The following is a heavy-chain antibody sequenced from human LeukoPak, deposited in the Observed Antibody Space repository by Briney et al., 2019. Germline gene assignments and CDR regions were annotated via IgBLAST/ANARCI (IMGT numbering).Heavy chain of an antibody. D-gene: IGHD4-23*01. J-gene: IGHJ4*02. CDR1: GFTFSSNY. V-gene: IGHV3-53*01. CDR3: AREPPWGYGGNSLDGY. CDR2: IYSGGST. Sequence: PGGSVRLSCAASGFTFSSNYMSWVRQAPGKGLEWVSVIYSGGSTYYADSVKGRFTISRGNSKNTLYLQMNSLRAEDTAVYYCAREPPWGYGGNSLDGYWGQGTLVTVSS.